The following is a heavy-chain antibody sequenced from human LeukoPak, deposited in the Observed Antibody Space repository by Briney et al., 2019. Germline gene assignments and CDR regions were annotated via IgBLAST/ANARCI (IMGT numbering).Heavy chain of an antibody. D-gene: IGHD6-13*01. J-gene: IGHJ4*02. CDR1: GFTFSNAW. Sequence: GGSLRLSCAASGFTFSNAWMSWVRQAPGKGLEWVGRIKSKTDGGTKENAAPVKGRFTISRDDSKNTLYLQMNSLKIEDTAVYYCWYAPDYWGQGTLVTVSS. CDR3: WYAPDY. V-gene: IGHV3-15*01. CDR2: IKSKTDGGTK.